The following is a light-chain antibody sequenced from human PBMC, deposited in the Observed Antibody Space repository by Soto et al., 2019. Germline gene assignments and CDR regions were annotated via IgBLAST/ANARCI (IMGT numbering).Light chain of an antibody. J-gene: IGKJ3*01. Sequence: EIVLTQSPGTLSLSPGERATLSCRASQSVPSTYLAWYQQKPGQAPRLLIYGASTRATGIPDRFSGSGSGTEFTLIIIRLEPEDFAVYFYQQYGYSPPFTFGPGTKVDIK. V-gene: IGKV3-20*01. CDR2: GAS. CDR1: QSVPSTY. CDR3: QQYGYSPPFT.